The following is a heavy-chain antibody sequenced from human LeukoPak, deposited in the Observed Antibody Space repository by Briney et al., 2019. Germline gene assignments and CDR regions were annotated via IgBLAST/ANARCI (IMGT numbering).Heavy chain of an antibody. CDR3: ARQQSSSFLRRGYIES. CDR2: VHHSGGT. Sequence: SETLSLTCTVSGGSIIGNSTDYWGWVRLTPGKGLEWIATVHHSGGTYVNPPLNRRVTISVHMSKSQFSLTLTSVTAADTAVYYCARQQSSSFLRRGYIESWGQGTLVTVSS. CDR1: GGSIIGNSTDY. J-gene: IGHJ4*02. D-gene: IGHD5-18*01. V-gene: IGHV4-39*01.